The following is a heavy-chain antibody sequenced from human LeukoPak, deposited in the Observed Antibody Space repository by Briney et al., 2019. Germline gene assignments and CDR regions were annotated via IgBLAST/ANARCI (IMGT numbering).Heavy chain of an antibody. D-gene: IGHD2-2*01. J-gene: IGHJ6*02. V-gene: IGHV5-51*01. CDR1: GYRFTNYW. CDR2: IYPGDSDT. CDR3: ARRDGYCSSTSCYADYYYGMDI. Sequence: GESLKISFKGSGYRFTNYWIGWVRQMPGKGLEWMGIIYPGDSDTTYSPSFQGQVTISADKSISTAYLQWSSLKASDTAMYYCARRDGYCSSTSCYADYYYGMDIWGQGTTVTVFS.